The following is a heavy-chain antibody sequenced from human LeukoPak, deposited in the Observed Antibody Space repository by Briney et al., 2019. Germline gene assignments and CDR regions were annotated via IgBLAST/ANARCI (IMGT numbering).Heavy chain of an antibody. V-gene: IGHV4-59*02. Sequence: SETLSLTCTVSGGSVTDYYWSWIRQSPGKGLEWIGYIYYTGTSYNPSLKSRVTISADTSKNQFSLKLSSVTAADTAVYYCAREGQQLVQGYYYYYMDVWGKGTTVTVSS. D-gene: IGHD6-13*01. CDR1: GGSVTDYY. CDR2: IYYTGT. J-gene: IGHJ6*03. CDR3: AREGQQLVQGYYYYYMDV.